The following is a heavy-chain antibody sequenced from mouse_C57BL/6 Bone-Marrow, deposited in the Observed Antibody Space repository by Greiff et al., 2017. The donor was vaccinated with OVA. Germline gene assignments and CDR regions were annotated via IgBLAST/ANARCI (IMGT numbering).Heavy chain of an antibody. CDR1: GYTFTDYN. CDR2: INPNNGGT. V-gene: IGHV1-22*01. Sequence: EVQRVESGPELVKPGASVKMSCKASGYTFTDYNMHWVKQSHGKSLEWIGYINPNNGGTSYNQKFKGKATLTVNKSSSTAYMELRSLTSEDSAVYYCAKREGSSGYSFAYWGQGTLVTVSA. CDR3: AKREGSSGYSFAY. D-gene: IGHD3-2*02. J-gene: IGHJ3*01.